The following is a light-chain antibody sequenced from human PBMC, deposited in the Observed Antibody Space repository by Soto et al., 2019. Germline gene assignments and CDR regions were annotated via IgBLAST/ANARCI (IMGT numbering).Light chain of an antibody. CDR3: QVWDSGSAHVV. J-gene: IGLJ3*02. CDR1: TIGSKG. V-gene: IGLV3-21*04. Sequence: SSELTQPPSVSVAPGKTASISCGGNTIGSKGVHWYQQKPGQAPVLVIYSDTDLPPVIPERFSGSNSANLATLTISRVEAGDEADYYCQVWDSGSAHVVFGGGTQLTVL. CDR2: SDT.